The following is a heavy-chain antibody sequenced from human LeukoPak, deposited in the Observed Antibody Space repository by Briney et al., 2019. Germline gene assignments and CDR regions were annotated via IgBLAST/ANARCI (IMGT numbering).Heavy chain of an antibody. CDR3: ARDHSGYYYGMDV. D-gene: IGHD3-10*01. J-gene: IGHJ6*02. Sequence: GGSLRLSCAASGFTFSSYSMSWIRQAPGKGLEWVSYISSSGSTIYYADSVKGRFTISRDNAKNSLYLQMNSLRAEDTAVYYCARDHSGYYYGMDVWGQGTTVTVSS. CDR2: ISSSGSTI. CDR1: GFTFSSYS. V-gene: IGHV3-48*04.